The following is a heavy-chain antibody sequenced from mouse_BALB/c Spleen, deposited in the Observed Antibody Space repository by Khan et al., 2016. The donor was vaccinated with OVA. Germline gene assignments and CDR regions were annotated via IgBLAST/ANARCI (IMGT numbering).Heavy chain of an antibody. CDR3: ARHQIPLSMDS. V-gene: IGHV2-6-2*01. CDR2: IWSDGRT. J-gene: IGHJ4*01. Sequence: VELVESGPDLVTPSQSLSITCTVSGFSLTSYAIHWVRKPPGKGLEWLVVIWSDGRTIYNSALKSRLSISKDNSKSQVFLKIDSLQTDDTAMYYCARHQIPLSMDSWGQGTSVTVSS. CDR1: GFSLTSYA.